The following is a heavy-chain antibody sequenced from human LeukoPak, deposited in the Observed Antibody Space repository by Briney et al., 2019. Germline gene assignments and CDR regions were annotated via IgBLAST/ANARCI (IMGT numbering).Heavy chain of an antibody. J-gene: IGHJ5*02. CDR1: GYTLTELS. Sequence: GASVKVSCKVSGYTLTELSMHWVRQAPGKGLEWMGGFDPEDGETIYAQKFQGRVTMTEDTSTDTTYMELSSLGSEDTAVYYCATEGGGSNWFDPWGQGTLVTVSS. V-gene: IGHV1-24*01. CDR2: FDPEDGET. CDR3: ATEGGGSNWFDP. D-gene: IGHD4-23*01.